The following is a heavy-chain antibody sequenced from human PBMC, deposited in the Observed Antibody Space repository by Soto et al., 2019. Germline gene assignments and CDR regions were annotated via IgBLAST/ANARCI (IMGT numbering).Heavy chain of an antibody. CDR1: GVSIGSHF. Sequence: SETLSLTCSVSGVSIGSHFWGWIRQPPGKGLEWIGSMYHSGITYYNLSLKSRVTISVDTSKNQLSLKLSSATAADTAVYYCARSMYSTSAQLYYGMDVWGQGTTVTVSS. V-gene: IGHV4-38-2*02. D-gene: IGHD6-6*01. J-gene: IGHJ6*02. CDR2: MYHSGIT. CDR3: ARSMYSTSAQLYYGMDV.